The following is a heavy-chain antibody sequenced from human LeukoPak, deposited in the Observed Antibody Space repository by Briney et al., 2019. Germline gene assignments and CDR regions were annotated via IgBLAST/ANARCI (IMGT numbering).Heavy chain of an antibody. D-gene: IGHD6-13*01. CDR3: ARDSPTAGYYFDY. Sequence: PGRSLRLSCGASGFTFSSYAMHWVRQAPGRGLEWVAFISYDGSNKYYADSVKGRFTISRDSSKSTLYLQMNSLRPEDTAVYFCARDSPTAGYYFDYWGQGTLVTVSS. J-gene: IGHJ4*02. CDR1: GFTFSSYA. CDR2: ISYDGSNK. V-gene: IGHV3-30-3*01.